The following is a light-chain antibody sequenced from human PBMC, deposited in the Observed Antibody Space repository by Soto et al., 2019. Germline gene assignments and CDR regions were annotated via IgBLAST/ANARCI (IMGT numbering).Light chain of an antibody. CDR2: EVN. CDR1: SSDVGGYNY. CDR3: SSYTSTITRI. Sequence: QSALTQPASVSGSPGQSITISCTGTSSDVGGYNYVSWYQQHPGKAPKLMIYEVNNRPSGVSNRFSGSKSGNTASLTISGLQPEDEADYYCSSYTSTITRIFGGGTKLTVL. J-gene: IGLJ2*01. V-gene: IGLV2-14*01.